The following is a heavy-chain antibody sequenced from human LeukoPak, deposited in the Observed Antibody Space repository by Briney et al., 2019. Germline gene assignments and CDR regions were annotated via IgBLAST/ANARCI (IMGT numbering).Heavy chain of an antibody. CDR2: IFYSGST. CDR1: GGSSSGYY. V-gene: IGHV4-59*01. Sequence: SETLSLTCAVYGGSSSGYYWSWIRQPPGKGLEWIGYIFYSGSTNYNPSLKSRVTISIDTSKNQFSLKLSSVTAADTALYYCAISRGGWGRVGYWGQGTLVTVSS. CDR3: AISRGGWGRVGY. D-gene: IGHD6-19*01. J-gene: IGHJ4*02.